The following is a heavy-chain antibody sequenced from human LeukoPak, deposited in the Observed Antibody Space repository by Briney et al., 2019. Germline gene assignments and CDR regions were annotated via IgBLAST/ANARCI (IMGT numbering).Heavy chain of an antibody. CDR3: AKSGYIVVVPAAGGGAFDI. CDR2: ISSSSSYI. D-gene: IGHD2-2*01. Sequence: PGGSLRLSCAASGFTFSSYSMNWVRQAPGKGLEWVSSISSSSSYIYYADSVKGRFTISRDNSNNTLYLQMNSLRAEDTAVYYCAKSGYIVVVPAAGGGAFDIWGQGTMVTVSS. V-gene: IGHV3-21*04. CDR1: GFTFSSYS. J-gene: IGHJ3*02.